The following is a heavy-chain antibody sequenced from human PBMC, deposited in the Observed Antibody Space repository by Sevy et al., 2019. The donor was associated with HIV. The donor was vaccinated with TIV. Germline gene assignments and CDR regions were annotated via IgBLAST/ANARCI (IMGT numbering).Heavy chain of an antibody. V-gene: IGHV3-49*04. J-gene: IGHJ4*02. CDR3: TRWSGSQCIFDY. CDR2: FKSKAHGGTA. Sequence: GGSLRLSCATSGFTFGDYCMSWVRQAPGKGLEWISFFKSKAHGGTAENAASVKDRFTISRDNSKGIVYLQMNNLKTEDTAVYFCTRWSGSQCIFDYWGQGTLVTVSS. D-gene: IGHD1-26*01. CDR1: GFTFGDYC.